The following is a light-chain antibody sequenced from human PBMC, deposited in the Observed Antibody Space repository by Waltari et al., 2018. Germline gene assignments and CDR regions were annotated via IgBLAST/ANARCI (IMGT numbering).Light chain of an antibody. CDR2: EVT. V-gene: IGLV2-8*01. J-gene: IGLJ3*02. CDR1: NSDVGGYNF. Sequence: QSALTQPPSASGSPGQSVTISCTGTNSDVGGYNFVSWYQQHPGKAPRLMIYEVTERPEGVPERFSGSKSGNTAFLTVSGLLAEDEADYYCSSFTDSDNWVFGGGTKLTVL. CDR3: SSFTDSDNWV.